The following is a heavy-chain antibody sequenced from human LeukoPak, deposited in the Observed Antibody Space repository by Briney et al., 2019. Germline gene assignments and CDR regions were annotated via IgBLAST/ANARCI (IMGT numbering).Heavy chain of an antibody. Sequence: PSETLSLTCTVSGGSISSYYWSWIRQPPGKGLEWIGEINHSGSTNYNPALKSRVTISVDTSKNQFSLTLSSVTAADTAVYYCARGLRGRLRAFDYWGQGTLVTVSS. CDR3: ARGLRGRLRAFDY. CDR1: GGSISSYY. D-gene: IGHD5-12*01. J-gene: IGHJ4*02. V-gene: IGHV4-34*01. CDR2: INHSGST.